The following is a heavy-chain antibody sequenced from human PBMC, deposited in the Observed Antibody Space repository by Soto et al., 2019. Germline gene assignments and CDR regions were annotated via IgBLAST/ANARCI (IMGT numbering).Heavy chain of an antibody. CDR2: IYYSGST. V-gene: IGHV4-31*03. D-gene: IGHD3-3*01. CDR3: ARDPNSIFYT. CDR1: GGSIGSGGYY. J-gene: IGHJ5*01. Sequence: PSETLSLTCSVSGGSIGSGGYYWSWIRQHPGKGLEWIGYIYYSGSTYYNPSLKSRATISVDTSKNQFSLILSSVTDADTAVYYCARDPNSIFYTWGQGILVTVSS.